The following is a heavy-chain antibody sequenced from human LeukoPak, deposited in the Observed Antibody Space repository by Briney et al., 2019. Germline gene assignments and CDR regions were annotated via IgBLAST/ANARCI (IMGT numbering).Heavy chain of an antibody. Sequence: SETLSLTCTVSGGSISSYYWSWIRQPPGKGLEWIGYIYYSGSTNYNPSLKSRVTISVDTSKNQFSLKLSSVTAADTAVYYCAGNGSGSYYNRWGQGTLVTVSS. J-gene: IGHJ5*02. V-gene: IGHV4-59*12. CDR1: GGSISSYY. CDR3: AGNGSGSYYNR. D-gene: IGHD3-10*01. CDR2: IYYSGST.